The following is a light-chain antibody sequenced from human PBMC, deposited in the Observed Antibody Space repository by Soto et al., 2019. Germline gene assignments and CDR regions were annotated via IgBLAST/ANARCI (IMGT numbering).Light chain of an antibody. V-gene: IGKV3-20*01. CDR2: GAS. CDR3: EQYDSSPYT. J-gene: IGKJ2*01. CDR1: QSVSSTY. Sequence: EIVLTQSPGTLSLSPGERATLSCRASQSVSSTYLAWYQHKPGQAPRLLIYGASSRETGIPDTFSGSGSGTDFTLTISRLEPEDFAVYYCEQYDSSPYTFGQGTKLETK.